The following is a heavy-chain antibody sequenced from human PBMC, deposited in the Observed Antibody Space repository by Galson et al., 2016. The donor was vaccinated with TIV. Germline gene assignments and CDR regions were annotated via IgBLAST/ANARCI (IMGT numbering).Heavy chain of an antibody. CDR3: ARDRGNPLSGAWFDP. D-gene: IGHD1-14*01. CDR1: GYAFNTYG. Sequence: SVKVSCKGSGYAFNTYGISWVRQAPGQGLEWMGWISGYNGNTNYAQNFQGRVTLTTDASTTTAYMELRGLRSDDTAVYYCARDRGNPLSGAWFDPWGQGTLVTVSS. V-gene: IGHV1-18*01. CDR2: ISGYNGNT. J-gene: IGHJ5*02.